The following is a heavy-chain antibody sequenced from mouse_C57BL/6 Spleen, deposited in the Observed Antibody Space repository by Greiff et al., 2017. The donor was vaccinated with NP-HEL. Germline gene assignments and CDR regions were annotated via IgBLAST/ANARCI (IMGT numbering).Heavy chain of an antibody. J-gene: IGHJ2*01. CDR2: IYPRSGNT. Sequence: VQLQQSGAELARPGASVKLSCKASGYTFTSYGISWVKQRTGQGLEWIGEIYPRSGNTYYNEQFKGKATLTADKSSSTAYMELRSLTSEDSAVYFCARWVITAVVADYWGQGTTLTVSS. D-gene: IGHD1-1*01. CDR1: GYTFTSYG. V-gene: IGHV1-81*01. CDR3: ARWVITAVVADY.